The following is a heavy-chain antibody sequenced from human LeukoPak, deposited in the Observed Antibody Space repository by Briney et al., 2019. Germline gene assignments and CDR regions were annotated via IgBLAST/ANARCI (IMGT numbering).Heavy chain of an antibody. D-gene: IGHD5-18*01. V-gene: IGHV1-58*01. CDR3: AAGHTAIENFDY. CDR1: GFTFTSSA. J-gene: IGHJ4*02. Sequence: SVKVSCKASGFTFTSSAVQWVRPARGQRLEWIGWIVVGSGNTNYAQKFQERVTITRDMSTSTAYMELSSLRSEDTAVYYCAAGHTAIENFDYWGQGTLVTVSS. CDR2: IVVGSGNT.